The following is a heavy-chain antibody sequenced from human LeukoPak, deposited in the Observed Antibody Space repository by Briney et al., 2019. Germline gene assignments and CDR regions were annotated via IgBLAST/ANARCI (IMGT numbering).Heavy chain of an antibody. J-gene: IGHJ4*02. V-gene: IGHV3-7*01. CDR2: IKQDGSEK. D-gene: IGHD3-22*01. CDR3: AREMRSYDSSGYYSFDY. CDR1: GFTFSSYW. Sequence: PGGSLRLSCAASGFTFSSYWMSWVRQAPGKRLEWVANIKQDGSEKYYVDSVKGRFTISRDNAKNSLYLQMNSLRAEDTAVYYCAREMRSYDSSGYYSFDYWGQGTLVTVSS.